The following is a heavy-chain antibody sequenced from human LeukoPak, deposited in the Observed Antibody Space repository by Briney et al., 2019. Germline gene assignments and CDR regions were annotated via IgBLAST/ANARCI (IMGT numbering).Heavy chain of an antibody. CDR3: ASQVAALGAYFDY. Sequence: ASVTVSCKASGYTFTGYYMHWVRQAPGQGLEWMGWINPNSGGTNYAQKFQGRVTMTRDTSISTAYMELSRLRSDDTAVYYCASQVAALGAYFDYWGQGTLVTVSS. CDR2: INPNSGGT. D-gene: IGHD2-15*01. CDR1: GYTFTGYY. V-gene: IGHV1-2*02. J-gene: IGHJ4*02.